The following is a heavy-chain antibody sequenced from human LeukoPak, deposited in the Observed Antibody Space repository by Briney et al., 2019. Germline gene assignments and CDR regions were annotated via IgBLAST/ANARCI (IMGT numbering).Heavy chain of an antibody. J-gene: IGHJ4*02. D-gene: IGHD5-12*01. CDR2: FDPEDGET. CDR1: GYTLTELP. Sequence: GASVKVSCEVSGYTLTELPMHWVRQAPGKGLEWMGGFDPEDGETIYAQKFQGRVTMTEDTSTDTAYMELSSLRSEDTAVYYCATVSGYDRDFDYWGQGTLVTVSS. CDR3: ATVSGYDRDFDY. V-gene: IGHV1-24*01.